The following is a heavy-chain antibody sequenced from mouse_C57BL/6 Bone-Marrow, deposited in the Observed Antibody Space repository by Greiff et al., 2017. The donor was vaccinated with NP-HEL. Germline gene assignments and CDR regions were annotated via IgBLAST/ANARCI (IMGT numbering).Heavy chain of an antibody. Sequence: QVQLQQPGAELVKPGASVKLSCKASGYTFTSYWMHWVKQRPGQGLEWIGMIHPNSGSTNYNEKFKSKATLTVDKSSSTAYMQLSSLTSEDSVVYYCARGDYYGSSPFAYWGQGTLVTVSA. J-gene: IGHJ3*01. V-gene: IGHV1-64*01. CDR3: ARGDYYGSSPFAY. CDR1: GYTFTSYW. CDR2: IHPNSGST. D-gene: IGHD1-1*01.